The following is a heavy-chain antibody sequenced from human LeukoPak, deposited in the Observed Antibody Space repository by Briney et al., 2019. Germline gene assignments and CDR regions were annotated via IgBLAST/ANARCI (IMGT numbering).Heavy chain of an antibody. CDR2: INHSGST. CDR1: GGSFSGYY. CDR3: AGDRDGIFDY. D-gene: IGHD3-10*01. V-gene: IGHV4-34*01. Sequence: SETLSLTCAVYGGSFSGYYWSWIRQPPGKGLEWIGEINHSGSTNYNPSLKSRVTISIDMSKNQFSLKLSSGTAAATAMYYCAGDRDGIFDYWGQGGLVTVSS. J-gene: IGHJ4*02.